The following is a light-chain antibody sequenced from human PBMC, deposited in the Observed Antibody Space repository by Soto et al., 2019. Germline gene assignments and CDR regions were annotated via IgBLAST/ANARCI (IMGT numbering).Light chain of an antibody. CDR3: CSYVGSTNVV. CDR1: SSDVGSYNL. Sequence: QSALTQPASVSGSPGQSITTSCTGTSSDVGSYNLVSWYQQHPGEAPKLIIYEVSKRSSGVSNRFSGSKSGNTASLTISGLQAEDEADYYCCSYVGSTNVVFGGGTKVTVL. V-gene: IGLV2-23*02. J-gene: IGLJ2*01. CDR2: EVS.